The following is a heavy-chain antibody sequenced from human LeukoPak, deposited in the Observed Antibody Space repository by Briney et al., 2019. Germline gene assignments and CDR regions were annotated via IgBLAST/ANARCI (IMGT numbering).Heavy chain of an antibody. V-gene: IGHV1-46*01. CDR1: GYTFTSYY. J-gene: IGHJ4*02. Sequence: ASVKVSCKASGYTFTSYYMHWVRQAPGQGLEWMGIINPSSGSTSYAQKFQGRVTMTRDTSTSTVYMELSSLRSEDTAVYYCARDDAGYYGSGSYYIQYWGQGTLVTVSS. CDR2: INPSSGST. CDR3: ARDDAGYYGSGSYYIQY. D-gene: IGHD3-10*01.